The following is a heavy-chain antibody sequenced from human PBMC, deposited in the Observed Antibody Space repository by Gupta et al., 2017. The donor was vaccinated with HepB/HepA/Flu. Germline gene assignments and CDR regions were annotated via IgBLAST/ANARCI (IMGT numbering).Heavy chain of an antibody. Sequence: EVQLVESGGGLVKPGGSLRLSCAASGFTFSSYSMNWVRQAPGKGLEWVSSISSSSSYIYYADSVKGRFTISRDNAKNSLYLQMNSLRAEDTAVYYCARSYMRGSNWFDPWGQGTLVTVSS. CDR1: GFTFSSYS. J-gene: IGHJ5*02. D-gene: IGHD3-10*01. CDR3: ARSYMRGSNWFDP. V-gene: IGHV3-21*01. CDR2: ISSSSSYI.